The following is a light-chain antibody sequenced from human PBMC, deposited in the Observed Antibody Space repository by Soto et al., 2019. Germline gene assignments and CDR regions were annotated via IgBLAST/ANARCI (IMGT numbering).Light chain of an antibody. CDR3: QQYDTFPLT. V-gene: IGKV1-5*03. CDR1: QSISSW. Sequence: MQMTQSPSTLSASIGDRVTITCRASQSISSWLAWYQQKPGKAPKMLMYKASILEREVPSRFSGSGSGTEFTLTISSLQPEDFETYYCQQYDTFPLTFGGGTKVDIK. J-gene: IGKJ4*01. CDR2: KAS.